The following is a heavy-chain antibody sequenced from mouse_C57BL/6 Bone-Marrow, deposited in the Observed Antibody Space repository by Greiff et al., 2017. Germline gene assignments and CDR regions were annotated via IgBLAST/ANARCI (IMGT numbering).Heavy chain of an antibody. CDR1: GYAFSSYW. CDR3: AGTAQATWDMDY. D-gene: IGHD3-2*02. V-gene: IGHV1-80*01. CDR2: IYPGDGDT. J-gene: IGHJ4*01. Sequence: QVQLQQSGAELVKPGASVKISCKASGYAFSSYWMNWVKQRPGKGLEWIGQIYPGDGDTNYNGKFKGKATLTADKSSSTAYMQLSSLTSEDSAVYFCAGTAQATWDMDYWGQGTSVTVSS.